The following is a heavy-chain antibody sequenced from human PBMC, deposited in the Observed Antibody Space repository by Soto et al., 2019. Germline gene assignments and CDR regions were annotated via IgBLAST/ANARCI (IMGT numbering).Heavy chain of an antibody. Sequence: QLQLQESGPGLVKPSETLSLTCTVSGGSISSSSHYWGWIRQPPGGGLEWVGSVFYDGGTFYNSSLRSRITISVDTSKNQFSLRLSSVTAADTAVYYCARYPTGLNRFDPWGQGTLVTVSS. CDR3: ARYPTGLNRFDP. CDR1: GGSISSSSHY. V-gene: IGHV4-39*01. D-gene: IGHD4-17*01. J-gene: IGHJ5*02. CDR2: VFYDGGT.